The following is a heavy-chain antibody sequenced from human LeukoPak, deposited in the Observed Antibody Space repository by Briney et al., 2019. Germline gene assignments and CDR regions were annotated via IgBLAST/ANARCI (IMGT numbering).Heavy chain of an antibody. V-gene: IGHV3-30-3*01. CDR1: GFTFSSNA. CDR3: ARGLLETPTSYFDY. D-gene: IGHD4-23*01. J-gene: IGHJ4*02. Sequence: GGSLKLSCAASGFTFSSNAMHWVRQAPGKGLEWVAVVTYDGSNKYYADSVKGRFTISRDNSKSTLYLQMNSLRAEDTAVYYCARGLLETPTSYFDYWGQGTLVTVSS. CDR2: VTYDGSNK.